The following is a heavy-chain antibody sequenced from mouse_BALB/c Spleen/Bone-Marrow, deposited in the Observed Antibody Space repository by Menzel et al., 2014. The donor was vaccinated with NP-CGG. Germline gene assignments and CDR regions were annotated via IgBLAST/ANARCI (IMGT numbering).Heavy chain of an antibody. J-gene: IGHJ4*01. V-gene: IGHV1-54*01. CDR1: GHAFTNYL. Sequence: VQLQQSGAELARPGTSVKVSCKASGHAFTNYLLEWVKQRPGQGLEWIGVINPGSGGTKYNEKFKGKATLTVDKSSSTAYMQLSSLTSDDSAVYFCARRNRDYYAMDYWGQGTSVTVSS. CDR3: ARRNRDYYAMDY. CDR2: INPGSGGT.